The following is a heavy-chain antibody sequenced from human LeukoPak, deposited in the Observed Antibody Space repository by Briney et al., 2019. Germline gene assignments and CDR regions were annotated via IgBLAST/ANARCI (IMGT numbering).Heavy chain of an antibody. CDR2: ISSSGSTI. J-gene: IGHJ4*02. CDR3: ARGAQLWLPTFDY. Sequence: PGGSLRLSCAASGFTFSSYEMNWVRQAPGKGLEWVSYISSSGSTIYYADSVKGRFTISRDNAKNSLYLQMNSLRAEDTAVYYCARGAQLWLPTFDYWGQGTLVTVSS. CDR1: GFTFSSYE. V-gene: IGHV3-48*03. D-gene: IGHD5-18*01.